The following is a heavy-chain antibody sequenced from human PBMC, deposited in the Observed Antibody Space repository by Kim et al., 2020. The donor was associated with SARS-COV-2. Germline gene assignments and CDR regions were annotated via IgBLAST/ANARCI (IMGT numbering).Heavy chain of an antibody. Sequence: GGSLRLSCAASGFTFSSYSMNWVRQAPGKGLEWVSSISSSSSYIYYADSVKGRFTISRDNAKNSLYLQMNSLRAEDTAVYYCARAHRIAVAGNDAFDIWGQGTMVTVSS. CDR3: ARAHRIAVAGNDAFDI. J-gene: IGHJ3*02. CDR2: ISSSSSYI. CDR1: GFTFSSYS. V-gene: IGHV3-21*01. D-gene: IGHD6-19*01.